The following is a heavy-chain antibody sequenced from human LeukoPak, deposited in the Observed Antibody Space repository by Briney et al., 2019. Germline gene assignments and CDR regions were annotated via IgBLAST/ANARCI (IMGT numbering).Heavy chain of an antibody. V-gene: IGHV3-30*18. Sequence: GGSLRLSCAASGFTFSSYGIHWVRQAPGKGLEWVADISENGRTKHYSESVKGRFTISRDNSKNTLYLQKNSLTAEDTAVYYCAKGWLQSQPEFDYWGQGTLVTVSS. CDR2: ISENGRTK. J-gene: IGHJ4*02. CDR1: GFTFSSYG. CDR3: AKGWLQSQPEFDY. D-gene: IGHD5-24*01.